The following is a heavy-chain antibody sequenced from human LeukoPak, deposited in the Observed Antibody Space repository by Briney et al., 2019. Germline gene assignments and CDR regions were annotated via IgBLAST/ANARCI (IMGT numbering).Heavy chain of an antibody. V-gene: IGHV1-2*02. D-gene: IGHD2-15*01. CDR1: GYTFTGYY. J-gene: IGHJ5*02. Sequence: GASVKVSCKASGYTFTGYYMHWVRQAPGQGLEWMGWINPNSGGTNYAQKFQGRVTMTRDTSISTAYMELSRLRSDDTAVYYCARVGYCSGGSCYGYNWFDPWGQGTLVTVSS. CDR3: ARVGYCSGGSCYGYNWFDP. CDR2: INPNSGGT.